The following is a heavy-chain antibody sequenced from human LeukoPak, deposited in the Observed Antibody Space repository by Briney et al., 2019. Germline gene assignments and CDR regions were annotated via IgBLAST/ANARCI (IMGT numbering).Heavy chain of an antibody. J-gene: IGHJ3*02. D-gene: IGHD3-22*01. Sequence: PGGSLRLSCAASRFTFSSYAMSWVRQAPGKGLEWVSGINWNGGSTGYADSVKGRFTISRDNAKNSLYLQMNSLRAEDTALYYCASGMIVTGRGAFDIWGQGTMVTVSS. CDR1: RFTFSSYA. V-gene: IGHV3-20*04. CDR2: INWNGGST. CDR3: ASGMIVTGRGAFDI.